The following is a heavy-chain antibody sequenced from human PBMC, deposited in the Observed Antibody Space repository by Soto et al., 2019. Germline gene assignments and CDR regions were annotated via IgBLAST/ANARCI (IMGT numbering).Heavy chain of an antibody. Sequence: QVQLQESGPGLVKPSETLSLTCTVSGGSISSYYWSLIRQPPGKGLEWIGYIYYSGSTNYNPSLKRRVTISVVTSKNQSSLKLRSVTAADTTVYYCAGRYGGSVAYWGSGTLVSVSS. J-gene: IGHJ4*02. D-gene: IGHD2-15*01. CDR3: AGRYGGSVAY. CDR1: GGSISSYY. CDR2: IYYSGST. V-gene: IGHV4-59*12.